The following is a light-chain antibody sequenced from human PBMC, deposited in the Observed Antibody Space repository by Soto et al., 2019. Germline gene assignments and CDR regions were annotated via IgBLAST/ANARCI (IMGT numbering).Light chain of an antibody. CDR2: GAS. V-gene: IGKV3-20*01. Sequence: EIVLTQSPGTLSLSPGERATLSYRASQSFGSSYLAWYQQKPGQAPRLLIYGASSRATGIPDRFSGSGSGTDFTLTISRLEPEDFAVYYCHQYGSSPRTFGQGTKVEIK. CDR3: HQYGSSPRT. J-gene: IGKJ1*01. CDR1: QSFGSSY.